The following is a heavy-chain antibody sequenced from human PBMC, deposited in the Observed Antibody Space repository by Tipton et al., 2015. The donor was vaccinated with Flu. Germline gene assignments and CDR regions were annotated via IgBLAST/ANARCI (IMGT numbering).Heavy chain of an antibody. D-gene: IGHD3-16*01. Sequence: TLSLTCTVSGGSIGAYYWNWIRQPPGKGLEWIGNVHQTGSPYYNPSLRSRLTIAVDRTKNQFSLRLTSVTAADTAVYYCARRDFSNYVSEPKSWFDPWGQGTLVTVSS. CDR1: GGSIGAYY. J-gene: IGHJ5*02. V-gene: IGHV4-59*08. CDR2: VHQTGSP. CDR3: ARRDFSNYVSEPKSWFDP.